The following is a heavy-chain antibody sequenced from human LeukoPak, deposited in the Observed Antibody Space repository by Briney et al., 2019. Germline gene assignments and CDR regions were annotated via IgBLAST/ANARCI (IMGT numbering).Heavy chain of an antibody. CDR1: GYSFSTYW. J-gene: IGHJ4*02. D-gene: IGHD1-26*01. Sequence: GDSLKISCKGPGYSFSTYWIGWVRQMPGKGLEWMGIIYPGDSDTRYSPSFQGQVTISADKSISTAYLQWTSLKASDTAMYYCARHQIVGATRSPFDYWGQGTLVTVSS. CDR2: IYPGDSDT. V-gene: IGHV5-51*01. CDR3: ARHQIVGATRSPFDY.